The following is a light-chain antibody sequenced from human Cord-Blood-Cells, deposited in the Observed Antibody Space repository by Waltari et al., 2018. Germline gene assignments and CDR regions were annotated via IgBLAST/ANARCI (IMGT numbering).Light chain of an antibody. V-gene: IGLV2-14*01. CDR2: DVS. J-gene: IGLJ1*01. CDR3: SSYTSSSTLV. CDR1: SSDVGGYNY. Sequence: SALTQPASVSGSPGQSITISCTGTSSDVGGYNYVSWYQQHPGKAPKLMIYDVSNRRSGVSNRFSGYKSGNTASLTISGLQAEDEADYYCSSYTSSSTLVFGTGTKVTVL.